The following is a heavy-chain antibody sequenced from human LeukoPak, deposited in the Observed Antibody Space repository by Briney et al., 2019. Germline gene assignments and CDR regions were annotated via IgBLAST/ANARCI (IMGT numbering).Heavy chain of an antibody. CDR1: GFTFSSYW. CDR3: ARAPSEIGGYKPEYFRH. J-gene: IGHJ1*01. V-gene: IGHV3-74*01. Sequence: PGGSLRLSCAASGFTFSSYWMHWVRHAPGKGLVWVSRIKSDGSINYTDSVKGRFTISRDNTKNTLYLQMNNLRAEDTGVYHWARAPSEIGGYKPEYFRHWGQGTLVTVSS. D-gene: IGHD3-22*01. CDR2: IKSDGSI.